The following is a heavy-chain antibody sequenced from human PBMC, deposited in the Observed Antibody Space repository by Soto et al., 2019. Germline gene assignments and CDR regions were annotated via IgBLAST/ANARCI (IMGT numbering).Heavy chain of an antibody. V-gene: IGHV3-9*01. Sequence: GGSLRLSCAAFGFTFDDYAMHWVRQVPGKGLEWVSGINWNSGSIGYGDSVKGRFAISRDNAKNSLHPQMNSLSAEDTAFYYCVKDESINWYSGHFRHWGQGTLVTVSS. CDR2: INWNSGSI. CDR3: VKDESINWYSGHFRH. J-gene: IGHJ1*01. CDR1: GFTFDDYA. D-gene: IGHD6-13*01.